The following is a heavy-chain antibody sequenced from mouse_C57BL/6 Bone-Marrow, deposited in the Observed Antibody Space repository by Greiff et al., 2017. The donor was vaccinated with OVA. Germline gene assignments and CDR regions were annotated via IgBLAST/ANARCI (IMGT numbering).Heavy chain of an antibody. CDR1: GYTFTSYW. V-gene: IGHV1-64*01. CDR3: ARLGSVFGYYAMDY. D-gene: IGHD4-1*01. Sequence: QVQLQQPGAELVKPGASVKLSCKASGYTFTSYWMHWVKQRPGQGLEWIGMIHPNSGSTNYNEKFKSKATLTVDRSSSTAYMQLSSLTSEDAAVYYCARLGSVFGYYAMDYWGQGTSVTVSS. CDR2: IHPNSGST. J-gene: IGHJ4*01.